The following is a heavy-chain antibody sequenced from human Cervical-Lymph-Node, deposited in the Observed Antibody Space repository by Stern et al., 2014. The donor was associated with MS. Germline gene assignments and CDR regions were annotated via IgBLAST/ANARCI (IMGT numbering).Heavy chain of an antibody. D-gene: IGHD4-17*01. V-gene: IGHV5-51*01. CDR1: GYSFTANW. Sequence: VQLVESGAEVKKPGESLKISCNGSGYSFTANWIAWVRQMPGKGLELMGIIYPGASDTRYSPSFQGQVTISADKSISTAYLQWSSLKASDTAMYYCARDYGDYAFDYWGQGTLVTVSS. J-gene: IGHJ4*02. CDR2: IYPGASDT. CDR3: ARDYGDYAFDY.